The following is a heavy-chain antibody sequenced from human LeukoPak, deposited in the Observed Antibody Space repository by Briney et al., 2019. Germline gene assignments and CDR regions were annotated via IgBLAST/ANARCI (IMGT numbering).Heavy chain of an antibody. CDR2: ISYDGSNK. V-gene: IGHV3-30-3*01. D-gene: IGHD2-2*01. J-gene: IGHJ4*02. Sequence: GGSLRLFCAASGFTFSSYAMHWVRQAPGKGLEWVAVISYDGSNKYYADSVKGRFTISRDNSKNTLYLQMNSLRAEDTAVYYCARARRGCSSTSCYGGNFDYWGQGTLVTVSS. CDR1: GFTFSSYA. CDR3: ARARRGCSSTSCYGGNFDY.